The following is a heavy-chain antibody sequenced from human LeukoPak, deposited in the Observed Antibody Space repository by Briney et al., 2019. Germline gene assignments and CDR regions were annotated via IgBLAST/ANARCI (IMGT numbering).Heavy chain of an antibody. J-gene: IGHJ6*02. CDR1: GFTFSSYS. CDR2: ISSSSSYI. CDR3: ARGITMVRGLGVYYHFGMGV. Sequence: PGGSLRLSCAASGFTFSSYSMNWVRQAPGKGLEWVSSISSSSSYIYYADSVKGRFTISRDNAKNSLYLQMNSLRAEDTAVYYCARGITMVRGLGVYYHFGMGVWGQGATVTVSS. V-gene: IGHV3-21*01. D-gene: IGHD3-10*01.